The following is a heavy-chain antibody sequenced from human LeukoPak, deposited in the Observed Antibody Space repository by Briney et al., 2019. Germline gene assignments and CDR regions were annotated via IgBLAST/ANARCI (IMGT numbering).Heavy chain of an antibody. J-gene: IGHJ4*02. CDR1: GGSISSSSYY. Sequence: SETLSLTCTVSGGSISSSSYYWGWIRQPPGKGLEWIGSIYYSGSTYYNPSLKSRFTISVDTSKNQFSLKLSSVTAADTAVYYCARQQVCGTALWSGENPLDYWGQGTLVAVSS. D-gene: IGHD3-10*01. CDR3: ARQQVCGTALWSGENPLDY. V-gene: IGHV4-39*01. CDR2: IYYSGST.